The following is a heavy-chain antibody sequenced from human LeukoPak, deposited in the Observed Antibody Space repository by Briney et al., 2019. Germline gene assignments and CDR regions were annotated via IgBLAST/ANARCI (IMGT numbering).Heavy chain of an antibody. J-gene: IGHJ6*02. V-gene: IGHV1-46*01. Sequence: ASVKVSFKTSGYTFTIFYMHWVRQAPGQGLEWMGIINPSEVFTTYAQNFQGRVTMTRDTSTSTVYMELSSLRSDDTAVYYCARRAFDWLVDGYSYGMDVWGQGTTVTVSS. D-gene: IGHD3-9*01. CDR3: ARRAFDWLVDGYSYGMDV. CDR1: GYTFTIFY. CDR2: INPSEVFT.